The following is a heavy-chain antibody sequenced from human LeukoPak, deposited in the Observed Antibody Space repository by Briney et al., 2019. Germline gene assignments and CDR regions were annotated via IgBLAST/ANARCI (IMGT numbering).Heavy chain of an antibody. V-gene: IGHV3-23*01. CDR3: ANFGFGEPDY. D-gene: IGHD3-10*01. CDR1: GFTFSTYA. Sequence: GGSLRLSCEASGFTFSTYAMTWVRQTPGKGLEWVSSISGSGESTYYTDSVKGRFTISRDNSKNTLYLEMNSPRVEDTAVYHCANFGFGEPDYWGQGTLVTVSS. J-gene: IGHJ4*02. CDR2: ISGSGEST.